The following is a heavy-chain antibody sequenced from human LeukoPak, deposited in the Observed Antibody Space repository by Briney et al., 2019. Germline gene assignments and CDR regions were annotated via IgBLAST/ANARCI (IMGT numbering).Heavy chain of an antibody. D-gene: IGHD3-3*01. CDR1: RFTFSNYG. CDR2: IWFDGSNE. V-gene: IGHV3-33*01. J-gene: IGHJ6*02. Sequence: GRSLRLSCAASRFTFSNYGMHWVRQVPGKGLEWVALIWFDGSNEHYADSVKCRFTVSRDNSRNTMYLQMNSLRAEDTGVYYCARDSLEWLSSLNGMDVWGQGTTVTVSS. CDR3: ARDSLEWLSSLNGMDV.